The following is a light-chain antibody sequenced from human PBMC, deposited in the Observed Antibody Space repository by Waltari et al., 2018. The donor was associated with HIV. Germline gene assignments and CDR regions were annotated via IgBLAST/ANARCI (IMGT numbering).Light chain of an antibody. CDR2: KDD. Sequence: NFMLTQPHSVSASPGKPVTTSCSGSSGRVPSNSVTWYQQRPGSAPTTLIHKDDHRPSGVPDRFSGSINSSSNSASLTIPGLKTEDEADYYCQSYHGSTAVFGGGTKLTVL. CDR3: QSYHGSTAV. CDR1: SGRVPSNS. J-gene: IGLJ3*02. V-gene: IGLV6-57*02.